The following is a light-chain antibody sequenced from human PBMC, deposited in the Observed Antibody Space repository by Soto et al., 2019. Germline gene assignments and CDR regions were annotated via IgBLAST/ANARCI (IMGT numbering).Light chain of an antibody. V-gene: IGLV1-40*03. CDR3: QSYDSRHVV. CDR1: NSNIGAGYD. J-gene: IGLJ2*01. CDR2: AYT. Sequence: QAVVTQPPSVSGAPGQSVTISCTGSNSNIGAGYDVHWYQQLPGTAPKLLIYAYTNRPSGVPDRFSGSQSGASASLAITGLQAEDEADYYCQSYDSRHVVFGGGTKLTVL.